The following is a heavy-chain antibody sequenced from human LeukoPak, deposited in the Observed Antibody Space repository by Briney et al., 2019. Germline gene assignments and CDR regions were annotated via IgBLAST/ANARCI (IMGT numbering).Heavy chain of an antibody. CDR1: GFTFSGYW. CDR3: ARTRYYGSGSYYNLGEYFQH. V-gene: IGHV3-7*01. D-gene: IGHD3-10*01. J-gene: IGHJ1*01. Sequence: GGSLRLSCAASGFTFSGYWMSWVRQAPGKGLEWVANIKQDGSEKYYVDSVKGRFTISRDNAKNSLYLQMNSLRAEDTAVYYCARTRYYGSGSYYNLGEYFQHWGQGTLVTVSS. CDR2: IKQDGSEK.